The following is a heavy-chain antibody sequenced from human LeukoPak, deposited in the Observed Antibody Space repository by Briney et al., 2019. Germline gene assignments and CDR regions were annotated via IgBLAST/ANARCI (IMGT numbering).Heavy chain of an antibody. CDR3: AKDQYSGSYYWFDP. CDR2: ISGSGGST. D-gene: IGHD1-26*01. V-gene: IGHV3-23*01. CDR1: GLTLSSYA. Sequence: GGSLRLSCAASGLTLSSYAMSWVRQAPGKGLEWVSAISGSGGSTYYADSVKGRFTITRDNSKNTVYLQMNSLRAEDTAVYYCAKDQYSGSYYWFDPWGQGTLVTVSS. J-gene: IGHJ5*02.